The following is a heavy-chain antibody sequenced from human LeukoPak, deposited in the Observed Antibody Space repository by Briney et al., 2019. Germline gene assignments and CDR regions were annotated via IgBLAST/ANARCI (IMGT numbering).Heavy chain of an antibody. J-gene: IGHJ4*02. Sequence: GGSLRLSCAASGFTFNSYWMHWVRQAPGKGLVWVSRINNDGSSTNYADSVKGRFTMSRDNAKNTLYLQMNSLRAEDTAVYYCARSPDSSSAADYWGQGTLVTVSS. CDR1: GFTFNSYW. CDR3: ARSPDSSSAADY. D-gene: IGHD6-13*01. V-gene: IGHV3-74*01. CDR2: INNDGSST.